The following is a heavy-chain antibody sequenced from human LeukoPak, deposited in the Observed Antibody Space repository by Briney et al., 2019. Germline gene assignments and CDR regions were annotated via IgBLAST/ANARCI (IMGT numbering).Heavy chain of an antibody. Sequence: SETLSLTCTVSGGSISSSSYYWGWLRQPPGKGLGWIGSIYYSGSTYYNPSRKSRVTISVDTTKNQFSLKLSSVTAADTAVYYCARDLGPPGPADYWGQGTLVTVSS. CDR2: IYYSGST. V-gene: IGHV4-39*07. CDR3: ARDLGPPGPADY. D-gene: IGHD3/OR15-3a*01. CDR1: GGSISSSSYY. J-gene: IGHJ4*02.